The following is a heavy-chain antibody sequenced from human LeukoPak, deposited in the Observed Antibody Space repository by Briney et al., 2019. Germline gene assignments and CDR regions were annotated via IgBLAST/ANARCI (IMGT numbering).Heavy chain of an antibody. Sequence: GASVKVSCKASGYTFTSYAMNWVRQAPGQGLEWMGWINTNTGNPTYAQGFTGRFVFSLDTSVSTAYLQISSLKAEDTAVYYCARLPLRYFDWLFDYWGQGTLVTVSS. V-gene: IGHV7-4-1*02. J-gene: IGHJ4*02. CDR3: ARLPLRYFDWLFDY. CDR1: GYTFTSYA. CDR2: INTNTGNP. D-gene: IGHD3-9*01.